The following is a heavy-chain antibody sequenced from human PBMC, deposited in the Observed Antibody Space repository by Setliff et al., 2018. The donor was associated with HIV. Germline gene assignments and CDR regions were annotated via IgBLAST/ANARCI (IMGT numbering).Heavy chain of an antibody. CDR3: ARDPSIAVAGAAV. CDR1: GYTFINNY. Sequence: SVKVSCKASGYTFINNYIHWVRQAPGQGLEWMGGIIPIFGTTNYAQKFQGRVTITADEWTSTAYMELSSLRSEDTAVYYCARDPSIAVAGAAVWGQGTTVTVSS. V-gene: IGHV1-69*13. CDR2: IIPIFGTT. J-gene: IGHJ6*02. D-gene: IGHD6-19*01.